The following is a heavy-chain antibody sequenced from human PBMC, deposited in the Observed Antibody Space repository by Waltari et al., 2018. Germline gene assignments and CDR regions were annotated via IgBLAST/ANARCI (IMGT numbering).Heavy chain of an antibody. D-gene: IGHD6-13*01. J-gene: IGHJ4*02. CDR1: GFIFSTYW. CDR3: VRENIAAAGLES. V-gene: IGHV3-74*01. CDR2: IIRYLSIT. Sequence: EVQLVESGGGLVQPGGSLRLSCVASGFIFSTYWMDWVRQAPGKGLVCVYRIIRYLSITTYVDSVKCQFTISRDNAKNTLYLHMSSLRADDSAVYYCVRENIAAAGLESWGQGTLVTVSS.